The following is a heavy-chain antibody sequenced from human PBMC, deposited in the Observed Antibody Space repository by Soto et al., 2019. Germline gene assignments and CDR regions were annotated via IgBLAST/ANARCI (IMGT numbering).Heavy chain of an antibody. CDR2: IIPMFGIP. CDR3: ARGGTSGWLKGAYDV. J-gene: IGHJ3*01. Sequence: QVQLVQSGAEVKKPGSSVKVSCKASGGTLNKHAITWVRRAPGQGLEWLGGIIPMFGIPNYPQKFQGRVTIPADDSTNTSHMELHSLTSDDTAGYYFARGGTSGWLKGAYDVWGQGTMVTVSS. D-gene: IGHD6-13*01. V-gene: IGHV1-69*01. CDR1: GGTLNKHA.